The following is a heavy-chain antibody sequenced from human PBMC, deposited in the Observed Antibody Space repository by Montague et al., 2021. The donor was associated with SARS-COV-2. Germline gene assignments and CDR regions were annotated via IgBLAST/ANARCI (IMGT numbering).Heavy chain of an antibody. CDR1: GTSFSGYY. Sequence: SETLSLTCAVHGTSFSGYYWNWIRQPPGKGLEWIGEINHGGSTKYSPSLKSRLTISPDTSKNQFSLKLTSVAAADTAVYYCARLRDGVVPSPILGLGPYYSYYYMDVWGRGTTVTVSS. CDR3: ARLRDGVVPSPILGLGPYYSYYYMDV. V-gene: IGHV4-34*01. CDR2: INHGGST. J-gene: IGHJ6*03. D-gene: IGHD3-10*01.